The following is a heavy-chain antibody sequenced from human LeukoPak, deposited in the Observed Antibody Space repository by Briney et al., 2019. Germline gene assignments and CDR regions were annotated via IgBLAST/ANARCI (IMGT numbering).Heavy chain of an antibody. CDR3: AKAGYSSSWFDY. J-gene: IGHJ4*02. V-gene: IGHV3-9*01. Sequence: GGSLRLSCAASGFTFDDYAMHWVRHAPGKGLEWVSGISWNSGSIGYADSVKGRFTISRDNAKNSLYLQMNSLRAEDTALYYCAKAGYSSSWFDYWGQGTLVTVSS. CDR1: GFTFDDYA. D-gene: IGHD6-13*01. CDR2: ISWNSGSI.